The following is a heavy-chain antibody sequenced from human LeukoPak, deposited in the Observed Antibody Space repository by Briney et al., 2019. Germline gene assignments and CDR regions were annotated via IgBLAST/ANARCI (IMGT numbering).Heavy chain of an antibody. D-gene: IGHD3-10*01. J-gene: IGHJ6*04. V-gene: IGHV3-30*04. CDR1: GFTFSSYA. CDR2: ISYDGGNK. Sequence: GGSLRLSCAASGFTFSSYAIHWVRQAPGKGLQWVALISYDGGNKYYANSVKGRFTISRDNSKNTLYLQMNSLRAEDTAVYYCARVRVRGVIITYYYSAMDVWGKGTTVT. CDR3: ARVRVRGVIITYYYSAMDV.